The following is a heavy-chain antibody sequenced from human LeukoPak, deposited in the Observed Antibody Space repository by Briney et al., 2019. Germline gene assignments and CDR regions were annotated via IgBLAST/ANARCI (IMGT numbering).Heavy chain of an antibody. CDR1: GFTFSRYW. Sequence: GGSLRLSCAASGFTFSRYWMYWVRQAPGKGLVWVSRINTDGSSTTYADSVGGRFTISRDNAKNTLYLQMTSLRAEDTAVYHCVTTYYAANSLDSWGQGTLVTVSS. D-gene: IGHD2-15*01. V-gene: IGHV3-74*01. J-gene: IGHJ5*01. CDR2: INTDGSST. CDR3: VTTYYAANSLDS.